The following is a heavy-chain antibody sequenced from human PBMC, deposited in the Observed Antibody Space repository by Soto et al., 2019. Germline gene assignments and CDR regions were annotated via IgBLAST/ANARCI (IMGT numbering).Heavy chain of an antibody. D-gene: IGHD2-2*01. J-gene: IGHJ6*02. CDR2: ISYDGSDR. CDR1: GFPFISYG. Sequence: QVQLVESGGGVVQPWRSLRRSCAASGFPFISYGMHWVRQAPGKGLQWVAFISYDGSDRYYEDSVKGRFTISRGNSKNNRYLQINSLRAEDTAVYYCARATNYYYAMYVCDQVTTVTVSS. CDR3: ARATNYYYAMYV. V-gene: IGHV3-33*05.